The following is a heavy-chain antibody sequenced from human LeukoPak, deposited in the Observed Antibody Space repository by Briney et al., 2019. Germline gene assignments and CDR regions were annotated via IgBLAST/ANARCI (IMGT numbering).Heavy chain of an antibody. CDR1: GFTFGSYA. CDR3: AKPYDFWSGYYPIDY. D-gene: IGHD3-3*01. V-gene: IGHV3-23*01. Sequence: GGSLRLSCAASGFTFGSYAMSWVRQAPGKGLEWVSAISGSGGSTYYADSVKGRFTISRDNSKNTLYLQMNSLRAEDTAVYYCAKPYDFWSGYYPIDYWGQGTLVTVSS. J-gene: IGHJ4*02. CDR2: ISGSGGST.